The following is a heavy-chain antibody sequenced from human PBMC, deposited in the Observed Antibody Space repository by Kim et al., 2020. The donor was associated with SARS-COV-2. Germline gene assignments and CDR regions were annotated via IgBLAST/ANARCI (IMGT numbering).Heavy chain of an antibody. CDR2: ISYDGSNK. CDR3: AKDHIVGAYYYGMDV. Sequence: GGSLRLSCAASGFTFSSYGMHWVRQAPGKGLEWVAVISYDGSNKYYADSVKGRFTISRDNSKNTLYLQMNSLRAEDTAVYYCAKDHIVGAYYYGMDVWG. J-gene: IGHJ6*02. CDR1: GFTFSSYG. V-gene: IGHV3-30*18. D-gene: IGHD2-15*01.